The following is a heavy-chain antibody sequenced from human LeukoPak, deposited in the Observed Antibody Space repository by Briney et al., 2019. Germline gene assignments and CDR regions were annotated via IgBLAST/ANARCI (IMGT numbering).Heavy chain of an antibody. J-gene: IGHJ4*02. Sequence: GGSLRLSCAASGFTFSSYAMSWVRQAPGKGLEWVSAISGSGGSTYYADSVKGRFTTSRDNSKNTLYLQMNSLRAEDTAVYHCAKTRTYGDYAYRYIDYWGQGTLVTVSS. V-gene: IGHV3-23*01. CDR3: AKTRTYGDYAYRYIDY. CDR1: GFTFSSYA. D-gene: IGHD4-17*01. CDR2: ISGSGGST.